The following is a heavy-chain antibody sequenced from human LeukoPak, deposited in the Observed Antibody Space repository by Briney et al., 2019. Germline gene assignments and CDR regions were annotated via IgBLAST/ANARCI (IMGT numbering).Heavy chain of an antibody. CDR1: GFTFGSHW. Sequence: PGGSLRLSCAASGFTFGSHWMSWVRQAPGKGLEWVADINQDGSDKHYMDSVKGRFTISRDNAESSLYLQVNSLRAEDTAVCYCVRDPRSFHFWGQGTLVTVSS. CDR2: INQDGSDK. J-gene: IGHJ1*01. V-gene: IGHV3-7*01. CDR3: VRDPRSFHF. D-gene: IGHD3-16*02.